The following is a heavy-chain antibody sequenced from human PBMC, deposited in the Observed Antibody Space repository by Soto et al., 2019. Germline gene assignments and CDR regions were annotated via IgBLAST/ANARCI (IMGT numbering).Heavy chain of an antibody. CDR1: GFTFSSYW. Sequence: EVQLVESGGGLVQPGGSLRLSCAASGFTFSSYWMSWVRQAPGKGLEWVANIKQDGSEKYDVDSVKGRFTISRDNAKKSLYLHMNSVRDEDTAVYYCARYQGEGFSDFWGQGTLVTVSS. D-gene: IGHD3-3*01. V-gene: IGHV3-7*05. CDR2: IKQDGSEK. J-gene: IGHJ4*02. CDR3: ARYQGEGFSDF.